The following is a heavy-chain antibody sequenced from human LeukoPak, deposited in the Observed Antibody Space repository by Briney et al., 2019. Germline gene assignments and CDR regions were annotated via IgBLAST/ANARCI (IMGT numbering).Heavy chain of an antibody. V-gene: IGHV4-34*01. J-gene: IGHJ5*02. CDR2: INHSGST. CDR1: GFTFSSYA. D-gene: IGHD2-2*02. Sequence: GSLRLSCAASGFTFSSYAMSWVRQPPGKGLEWIGEINHSGSTNYNPSLKSRVTISVDTSKNQFSLKLSSVTAADTAVYYCARGYCSSTSCYTGGWFDPWGQGTLVTVSS. CDR3: ARGYCSSTSCYTGGWFDP.